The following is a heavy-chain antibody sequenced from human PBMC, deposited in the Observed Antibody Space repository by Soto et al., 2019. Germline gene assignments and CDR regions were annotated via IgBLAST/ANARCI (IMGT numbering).Heavy chain of an antibody. CDR1: GLNFSSYG. Sequence: SLRLSCAASGLNFSSYGMHWVRQAPGRGLEWVAVIWYDGSNKYYGDSVKGRFTISRDNSKNTLYLQMNSLRAEDTAVYYCASARGVIPHSVDSWGQGTLVSSPQ. V-gene: IGHV3-33*01. D-gene: IGHD3-10*01. CDR2: IWYDGSNK. J-gene: IGHJ4*02. CDR3: ASARGVIPHSVDS.